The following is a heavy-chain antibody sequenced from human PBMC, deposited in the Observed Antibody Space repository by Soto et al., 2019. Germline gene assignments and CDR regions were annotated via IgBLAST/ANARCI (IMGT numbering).Heavy chain of an antibody. CDR3: ARGPPQYRSSWYELDY. V-gene: IGHV1-69*01. CDR1: GGTFSSYA. CDR2: IIPIFGTA. J-gene: IGHJ4*02. D-gene: IGHD6-13*01. Sequence: QVQLVQSGAEVKKPGSSVKVSCKASGGTFSSYAISWVRQAPGQGLEWMGGIIPIFGTANYAQKFQGRVTITADESTRTAYMERSSLRSEDTAVYYRARGPPQYRSSWYELDYWGQGSLDTVSS.